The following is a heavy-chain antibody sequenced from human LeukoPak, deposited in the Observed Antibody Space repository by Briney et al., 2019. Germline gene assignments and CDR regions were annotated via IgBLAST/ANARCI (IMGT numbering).Heavy chain of an antibody. D-gene: IGHD1-1*01. CDR1: GGSISSYY. CDR3: ARHGKATKPHYFDY. CDR2: IYYSGST. V-gene: IGHV4-59*08. Sequence: SETLSLTCTGSGGSISSYYWSWIRQPPGKGLEWVGYIYYSGSTNYNPSLKSRVTISVDTSKNQFSLKLSSVTAADTAVYYCARHGKATKPHYFDYWGQGTLVTVSS. J-gene: IGHJ4*02.